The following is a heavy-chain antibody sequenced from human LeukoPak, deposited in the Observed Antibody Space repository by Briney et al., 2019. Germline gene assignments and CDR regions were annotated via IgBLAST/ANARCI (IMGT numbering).Heavy chain of an antibody. CDR2: IKSKTDGGTT. D-gene: IGHD3-10*01. V-gene: IGHV3-15*01. J-gene: IGHJ4*02. CDR1: GFAFSNAW. Sequence: GGSLRLSRAASGFAFSNAWMSWVRQAPGRGLEWVGSIKSKTDGGTTDYAAPVKGRFTISRDDSKNTLYLQMNSLKTEDTAVYYCTSAGSGSGSYYKRRYYFDYWGQGTLVTVSS. CDR3: TSAGSGSGSYYKRRYYFDY.